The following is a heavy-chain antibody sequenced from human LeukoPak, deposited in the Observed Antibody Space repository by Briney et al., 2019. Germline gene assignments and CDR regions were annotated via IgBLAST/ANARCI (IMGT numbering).Heavy chain of an antibody. V-gene: IGHV3-48*03. J-gene: IGHJ6*02. Sequence: PGGSLRLSCAASGFTLSSYEMNWVRQAPGKGLEWVLYISSSGSTIYYADSVKGRFTISRDSAKNSLYLQMNSLRVEDTAVYQCARISVSYYYGMDVWGQGTTVTVSS. CDR3: ARISVSYYYGMDV. CDR2: ISSSGSTI. CDR1: GFTLSSYE.